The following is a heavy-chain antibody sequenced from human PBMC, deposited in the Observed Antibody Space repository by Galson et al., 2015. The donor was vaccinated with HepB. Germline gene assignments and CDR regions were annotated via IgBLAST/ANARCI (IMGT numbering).Heavy chain of an antibody. D-gene: IGHD2-2*01. Sequence: ETLSLTCTVSGGSISSYYWSWIRQPPGKGLEWIGYIYYSGSTNYNPSLKSRVTISVDTSKNQFSLKLSSVTAADTAVYYCASSADTYGMDVWGQGTTVTVSS. CDR1: GGSISSYY. J-gene: IGHJ6*02. CDR3: ASSADTYGMDV. CDR2: IYYSGST. V-gene: IGHV4-59*01.